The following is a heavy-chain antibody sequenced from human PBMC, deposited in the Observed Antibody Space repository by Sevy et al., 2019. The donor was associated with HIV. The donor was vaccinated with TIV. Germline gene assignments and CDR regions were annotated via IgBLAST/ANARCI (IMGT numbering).Heavy chain of an antibody. CDR1: GFTFNSYA. CDR3: AKVGPVVRGVITDAFDI. J-gene: IGHJ3*02. V-gene: IGHV3-23*01. D-gene: IGHD3-10*01. CDR2: LSGGGEST. Sequence: GGSLRLSCAASGFTFNSYAMSWVRQAPGTGLEWVSGLSGGGESTYYADSVKGRSTISRDNSKNTLYLQMNSLRAEDTAIYYCAKVGPVVRGVITDAFDIWGQGTMVTVSS.